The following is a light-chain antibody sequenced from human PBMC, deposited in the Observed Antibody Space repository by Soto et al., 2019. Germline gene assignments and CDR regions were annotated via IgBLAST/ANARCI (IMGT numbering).Light chain of an antibody. CDR1: QSISSW. J-gene: IGKJ1*01. V-gene: IGKV1-5*03. Sequence: DIQMTQSPSTLSASVGDRVTITCRASQSISSWLTWYQQKAGQAPKLLIYKASIVESGVPSRFSGSGSGTAFTLTISSLQHDDSATYYCQQYSYFATFGQGTRVEVK. CDR3: QQYSYFAT. CDR2: KAS.